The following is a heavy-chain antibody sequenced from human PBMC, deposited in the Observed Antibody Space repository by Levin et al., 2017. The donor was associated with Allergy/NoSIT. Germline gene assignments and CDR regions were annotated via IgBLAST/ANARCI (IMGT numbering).Heavy chain of an antibody. Sequence: SETLSLTCTVSGDSISGYYWSWIRQAPGKGLEWIGHIYYSGSTNYNPSFKSRTTLSVEMSRNQFSLKLSSVTAGDTAVYYCARDKIIMLRGDTYYYGMDVWGQGTTVTVSS. CDR2: IYYSGST. J-gene: IGHJ6*02. D-gene: IGHD3-10*01. CDR3: ARDKIIMLRGDTYYYGMDV. V-gene: IGHV4-59*01. CDR1: GDSISGYY.